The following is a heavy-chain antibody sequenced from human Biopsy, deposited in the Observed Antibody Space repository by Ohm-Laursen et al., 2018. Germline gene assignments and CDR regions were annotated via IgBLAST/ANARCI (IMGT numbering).Heavy chain of an antibody. Sequence: SDTLSLTCTVSGDSLSSGPDNWSSIRQPPGQGLEYIGFIYSGGNTNYNPSLQNRVTMSVDTSKNQFSLKLSSVIAADTAVYYCARGRRTRGGPYFANWGQGTLVIVSS. J-gene: IGHJ4*02. CDR2: IYSGGNT. D-gene: IGHD2-2*01. CDR1: GDSLSSGPDN. V-gene: IGHV4-61*01. CDR3: ARGRRTRGGPYFAN.